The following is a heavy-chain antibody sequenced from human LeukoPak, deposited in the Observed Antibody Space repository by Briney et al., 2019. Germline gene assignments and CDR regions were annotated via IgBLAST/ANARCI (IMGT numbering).Heavy chain of an antibody. CDR3: ARGGGGYDYSY. Sequence: SETLSLTCTVSGGSISSYYWSWIRQPPGKGLEWIGYIYYSGSTNYNPSLKSRVTISVDRSKNQFSLKLSSVTAADTAVYYCARGGGGYDYSYWGQGTLVTVSS. D-gene: IGHD5-12*01. V-gene: IGHV4-59*12. CDR1: GGSISSYY. CDR2: IYYSGST. J-gene: IGHJ4*02.